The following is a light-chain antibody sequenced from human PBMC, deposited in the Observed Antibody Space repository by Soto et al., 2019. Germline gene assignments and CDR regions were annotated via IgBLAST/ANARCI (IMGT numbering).Light chain of an antibody. CDR1: SSDIGTYNS. V-gene: IGLV2-14*01. Sequence: QSALTQPASVSGSPGQSITISCTGTSSDIGTYNSVSWYQQHAGKVPKLMIYDVTNRPSGVSDRFSGSKSGNTASLTISGLQAEDEADYNCTSYTTSSTLVFGGGTKVTV. J-gene: IGLJ2*01. CDR2: DVT. CDR3: TSYTTSSTLV.